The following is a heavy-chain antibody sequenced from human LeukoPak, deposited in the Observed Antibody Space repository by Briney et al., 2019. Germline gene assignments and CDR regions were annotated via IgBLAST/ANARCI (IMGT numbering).Heavy chain of an antibody. CDR3: ARWRGAQSEFEY. CDR2: IKQDGSEK. J-gene: IGHJ4*02. D-gene: IGHD3-3*01. V-gene: IGHV3-7*01. CDR1: GFTFTRYW. Sequence: GGSLRLSCAASGFTFTRYWMSWVRQAPGKGLECVANIKQDGSEKEYVDSVKGRFTISRDNAKNSLYLQMNNVRAEDTAVYYCARWRGAQSEFEYWGQGTLVTASS.